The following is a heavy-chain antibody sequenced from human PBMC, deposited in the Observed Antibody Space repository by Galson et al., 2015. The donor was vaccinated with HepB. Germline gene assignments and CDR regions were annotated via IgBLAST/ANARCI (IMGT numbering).Heavy chain of an antibody. Sequence: SLRLSCAASGFTFGNYGMTWFRQAPGEGLEWVGFIKSKAYGETTEYAASVKSRFIVSRDDSKSIAYLQMDRLKTEDTAVYYCTRLRGGGSYIDYWGQGTLVTVSS. J-gene: IGHJ4*02. CDR3: TRLRGGGSYIDY. CDR2: IKSKAYGETT. CDR1: GFTFGNYG. V-gene: IGHV3-49*03. D-gene: IGHD1-26*01.